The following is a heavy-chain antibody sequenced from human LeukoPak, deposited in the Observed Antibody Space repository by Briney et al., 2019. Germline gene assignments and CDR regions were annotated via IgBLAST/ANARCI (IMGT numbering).Heavy chain of an antibody. CDR3: TTEHTYYYDSSGDHYSY. V-gene: IGHV3-15*01. CDR2: IKSKTDGGTT. Sequence: GGSLRLSCAASGFTFSNAWMSWVRQAPGKGLEWVGRIKSKTDGGTTDYAAPVKGRFTISRDDSKNTLYLQMNSLKTEDTAVYYCTTEHTYYYDSSGDHYSYWGQGILVTVSS. CDR1: GFTFSNAW. J-gene: IGHJ4*02. D-gene: IGHD3-22*01.